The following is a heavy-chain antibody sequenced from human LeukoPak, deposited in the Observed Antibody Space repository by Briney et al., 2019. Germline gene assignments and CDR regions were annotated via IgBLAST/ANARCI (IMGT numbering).Heavy chain of an antibody. J-gene: IGHJ1*01. CDR2: FRGSDGST. D-gene: IGHD3-22*01. CDR3: AKDVNYYDSSGYSIFQH. Sequence: GGSLRLSCAASEFSVGSNYMTWVRQAPGKGLEWVSIFRGSDGSTYYADSVKGRFTISRDNSKNTLYLQMNSLRAEDTAVYYCAKDVNYYDSSGYSIFQHWGQGTLVTVSS. V-gene: IGHV3-23*01. CDR1: EFSVGSNY.